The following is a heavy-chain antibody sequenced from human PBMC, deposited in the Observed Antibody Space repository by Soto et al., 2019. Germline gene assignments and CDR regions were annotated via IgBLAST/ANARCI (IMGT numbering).Heavy chain of an antibody. CDR2: IYSGGST. V-gene: IGHV3-66*01. J-gene: IGHJ1*01. CDR3: ARDFVHGDHPEYFQH. Sequence: EVQLVESGGGLVQPGGSLRLSCAASGFTVSSNYMSWVRQAQGKGLEWVSVIYSGGSTYYADSVKGRFTISRDNSKNTLYLQMNSLRADDTAVYYCARDFVHGDHPEYFQHWGQGTLVTVSS. D-gene: IGHD4-17*01. CDR1: GFTVSSNY.